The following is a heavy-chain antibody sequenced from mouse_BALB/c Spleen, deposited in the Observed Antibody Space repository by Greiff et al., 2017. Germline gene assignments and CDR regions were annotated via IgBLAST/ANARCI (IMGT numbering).Heavy chain of an antibody. CDR3: TRNKYGNADY. CDR2: INPSNGGT. J-gene: IGHJ2*01. Sequence: QVQLQQSGAELVKPGASVKLSCKASGYSFTSYYMYWVKQRPGQGLEWIGEINPSNGGTNFNEKFKSKATLTVDKSSSTAYMQLSSLTSEDSAVYYCTRNKYGNADYWGQGTTLTVAS. CDR1: GYSFTSYY. D-gene: IGHD2-10*02. V-gene: IGHV1S81*02.